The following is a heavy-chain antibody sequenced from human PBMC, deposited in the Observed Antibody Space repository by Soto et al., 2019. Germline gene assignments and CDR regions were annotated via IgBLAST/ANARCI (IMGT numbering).Heavy chain of an antibody. J-gene: IGHJ6*02. Sequence: QVKLVQSGAEVKKPGSSVKVSCKASGGTFGSYAISWVRQAPGQGLAWMGGIIPIPGTANYAQKFQGRVTIAADESTSTAYMELSSLRSEDTAVYYCARAQGSSTSLEIYYYYYYGMDVWGQGTTVTVSS. D-gene: IGHD2-2*01. V-gene: IGHV1-69*01. CDR3: ARAQGSSTSLEIYYYYYYGMDV. CDR2: IIPIPGTA. CDR1: GGTFGSYA.